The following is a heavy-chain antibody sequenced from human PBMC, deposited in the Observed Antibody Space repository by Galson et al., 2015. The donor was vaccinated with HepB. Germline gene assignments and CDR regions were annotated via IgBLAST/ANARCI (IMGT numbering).Heavy chain of an antibody. D-gene: IGHD3-10*01. V-gene: IGHV5-51*01. CDR3: ARQSASGSLHFDY. CDR2: IYPGDSDT. Sequence: QSGAEVKKPGESLKISCKTSGYSFTNYWIGWVRQMPGKGLEWMGIIYPGDSDTRYSPSFQGQVTISADESVSTAYLQWSSLKASDIAMYYCARQSASGSLHFDYWGQGTLVTVSS. CDR1: GYSFTNYW. J-gene: IGHJ4*02.